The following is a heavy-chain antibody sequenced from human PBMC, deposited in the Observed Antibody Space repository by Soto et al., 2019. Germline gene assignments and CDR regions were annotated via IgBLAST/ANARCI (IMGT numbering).Heavy chain of an antibody. Sequence: QVQLVQSGAEVKKPGSSVKVSCKASGGTFSSYAISWVRQAPGQGLEWMGGIIPIFGTANYAQKFQGRVTITADESTSTAYKELSSLRSEDTAVYYCARQYSSSWYVRGNWFDPWGQGTLVTVSS. CDR1: GGTFSSYA. CDR3: ARQYSSSWYVRGNWFDP. J-gene: IGHJ5*02. D-gene: IGHD6-13*01. CDR2: IIPIFGTA. V-gene: IGHV1-69*01.